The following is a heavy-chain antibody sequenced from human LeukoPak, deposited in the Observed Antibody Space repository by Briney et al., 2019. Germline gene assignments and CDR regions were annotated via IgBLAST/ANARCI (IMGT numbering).Heavy chain of an antibody. Sequence: GGSLRLSCAASGFTFSSYWMSWVRQAPGKGLEWVANIKQDGSAKYYVDSVKGRFTISRDNAKNSLYLQMNSLRAEDTAVYYCAREAVVVYYYYYYYMDVWGKGTTVTVSS. D-gene: IGHD2-2*01. CDR1: GFTFSSYW. CDR3: AREAVVVYYYYYYYMDV. J-gene: IGHJ6*03. V-gene: IGHV3-7*01. CDR2: IKQDGSAK.